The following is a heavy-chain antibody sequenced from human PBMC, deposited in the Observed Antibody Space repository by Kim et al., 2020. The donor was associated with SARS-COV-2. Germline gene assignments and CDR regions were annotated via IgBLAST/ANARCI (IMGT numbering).Heavy chain of an antibody. Sequence: ASVKVSCKASGYTFTGYYMHWVRQAPGQGLEWMGRINPNSGGTNYAQKFQGRVTMTRDTSISTAYMELSRLRSDDTAVYYCARLHSGYEDVDYWGQGTLVTVSS. J-gene: IGHJ4*02. D-gene: IGHD5-12*01. CDR3: ARLHSGYEDVDY. V-gene: IGHV1-2*06. CDR2: INPNSGGT. CDR1: GYTFTGYY.